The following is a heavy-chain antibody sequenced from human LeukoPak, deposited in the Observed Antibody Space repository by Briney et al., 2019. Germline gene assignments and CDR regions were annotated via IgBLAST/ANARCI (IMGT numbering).Heavy chain of an antibody. V-gene: IGHV3-66*01. CDR3: ARPSSLDGSGPYYIDY. CDR2: THSDGTT. J-gene: IGHJ4*02. CDR1: GFTVSNKY. D-gene: IGHD3-10*01. Sequence: PGGSLRLSCEVSGFTVSNKYLNWVRQATGKGLEWVSVTHSDGTTHYADSVKGRFTISRDNSKNTLYLQMSSLRDEDTAVYYCARPSSLDGSGPYYIDYWGQGTLVTVSS.